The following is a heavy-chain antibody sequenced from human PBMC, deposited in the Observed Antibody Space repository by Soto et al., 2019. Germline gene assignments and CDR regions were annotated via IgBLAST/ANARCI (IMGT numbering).Heavy chain of an antibody. Sequence: QVQLVESGGGLVKPGGSLRLSCAPSGFTFSEYYMSWIRQAPGKGLEWVSYISSSSTTIYYADSVKGRFTISRDNAKNSLYLQMNSLRAEDTAIYYCSRTSPYLRTDWGQGTKVTISS. J-gene: IGHJ3*01. CDR1: GFTFSEYY. D-gene: IGHD3-3*01. CDR3: SRTSPYLRTD. CDR2: ISSSSTTI. V-gene: IGHV3-11*01.